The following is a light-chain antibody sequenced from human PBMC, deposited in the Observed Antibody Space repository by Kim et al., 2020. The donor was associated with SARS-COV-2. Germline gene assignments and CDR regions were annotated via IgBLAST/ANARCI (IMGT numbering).Light chain of an antibody. Sequence: QPVLTQSPSASAYLGASVKLTCTLSSGHSSYAIAWHQQQPEKGPRYLMKLNSDGSHSKGDGIPDRFSGSSSGAERYLTISSLQSEDEADYYCQTWGTGIRVFGGGTQLTVL. CDR2: LNSDGSH. CDR1: SGHSSYA. J-gene: IGLJ3*02. CDR3: QTWGTGIRV. V-gene: IGLV4-69*01.